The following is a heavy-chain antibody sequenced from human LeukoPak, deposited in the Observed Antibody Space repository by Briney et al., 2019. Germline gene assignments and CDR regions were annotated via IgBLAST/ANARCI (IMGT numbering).Heavy chain of an antibody. J-gene: IGHJ4*02. CDR3: AKGSATHHLRYFDY. CDR1: GFTFSSYA. Sequence: GGSLSLSCAASGFTFSSYAMSWVRQAPGKGLEWVSAIGASGGGTYYADSAKGRFTISRDNSKNTLYLQMNSLRAEDTAVYYCAKGSATHHLRYFDYWGQGTLVTVSS. V-gene: IGHV3-23*01. CDR2: IGASGGGT.